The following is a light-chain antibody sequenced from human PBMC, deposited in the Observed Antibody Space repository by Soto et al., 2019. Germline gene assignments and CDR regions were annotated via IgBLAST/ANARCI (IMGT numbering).Light chain of an antibody. CDR2: GAS. Sequence: EIVLTQSPGTLSVSPGERATLSFRASQIVISNLAWYQQKPGQAPSLLIYGASSRATGIPDRFSGSGSGTEFTLTVDRLEPEDFAVYYCHQYGSSPQTFGRGTKVDIK. J-gene: IGKJ1*01. V-gene: IGKV3-20*01. CDR1: QIVISN. CDR3: HQYGSSPQT.